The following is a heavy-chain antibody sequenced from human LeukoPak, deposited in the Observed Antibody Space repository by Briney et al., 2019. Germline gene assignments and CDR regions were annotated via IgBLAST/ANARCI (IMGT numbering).Heavy chain of an antibody. Sequence: PGGSLGLSCAASGFTFSSYAMSWVRQAPGKGLEWVSAISGSGGSTYYADSVKGRFTISRDNSKNTLYLQMNSLRAEDTAVYYCAKRVAARPYYFDYWGQGTLVTVSS. CDR1: GFTFSSYA. J-gene: IGHJ4*02. CDR3: AKRVAARPYYFDY. CDR2: ISGSGGST. V-gene: IGHV3-23*01. D-gene: IGHD6-6*01.